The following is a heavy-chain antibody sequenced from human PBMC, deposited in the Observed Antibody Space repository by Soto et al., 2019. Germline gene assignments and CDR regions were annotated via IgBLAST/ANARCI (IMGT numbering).Heavy chain of an antibody. V-gene: IGHV3-74*01. CDR1: GFTFSSFW. Sequence: EVQLVESGGGLVQPGGSLRLSCAVSGFTFSSFWMHWVRQAPVEGLVWVSRINTDGSSTSYADSVKGRFTISRDNAKNTLYLKMNSLRVEDTAMFYCAKRGVDTFGLSYRGQGTLVTVSS. CDR3: AKRGVDTFGLSY. CDR2: INTDGSST. D-gene: IGHD3-10*01. J-gene: IGHJ4*02.